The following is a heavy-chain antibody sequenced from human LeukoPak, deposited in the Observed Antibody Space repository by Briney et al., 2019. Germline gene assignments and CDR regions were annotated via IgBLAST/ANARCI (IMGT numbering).Heavy chain of an antibody. CDR1: GGSISSYY. Sequence: SETLSLTCTVSGGSISSYYWSWIRQPPGKGLEWIGYIYYSGSTNYNPSLKSRVTISVDTSKNQFSLKLSSVTAADTAVYYCARDRGDILIYYGMDVWGQGTTVTVSS. CDR3: ARDRGDILIYYGMDV. V-gene: IGHV4-59*01. CDR2: IYYSGST. J-gene: IGHJ6*02. D-gene: IGHD3-10*01.